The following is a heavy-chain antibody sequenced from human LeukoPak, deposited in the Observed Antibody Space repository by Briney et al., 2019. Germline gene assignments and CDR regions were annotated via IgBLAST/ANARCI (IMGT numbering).Heavy chain of an antibody. CDR2: ISYGGSNK. D-gene: IGHD6-19*01. CDR1: GFTFSSYA. V-gene: IGHV3-30-3*01. J-gene: IGHJ4*02. Sequence: GGSLRLSCAASGFTFSSYAMHWVRPAPGKGLEWVAVISYGGSNKYYADSVKGRFTISRDNSKNTLYLQMNSLRAEDTAVYYCARGGACSSGWYFDYWGQGTLVTVSS. CDR3: ARGGACSSGWYFDY.